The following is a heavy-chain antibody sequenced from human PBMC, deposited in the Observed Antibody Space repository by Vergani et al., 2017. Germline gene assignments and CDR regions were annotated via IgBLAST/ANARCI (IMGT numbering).Heavy chain of an antibody. CDR2: ISSRGSSI. D-gene: IGHD6-13*01. J-gene: IGHJ5*02. CDR3: ARIPGIAAAGSFYWFDP. CDR1: GFTFSDYY. V-gene: IGHV3-11*01. Sequence: QVQLVESGGGLVKPGGSLRLSCAASGFTFSDYYMSWIRQAPGKGLEWVSYISSRGSSIYYADSVKGRFSMSRDNAQNSLYLQMNSLRVEDTAVYYCARIPGIAAAGSFYWFDPWGQGTLVTVSS.